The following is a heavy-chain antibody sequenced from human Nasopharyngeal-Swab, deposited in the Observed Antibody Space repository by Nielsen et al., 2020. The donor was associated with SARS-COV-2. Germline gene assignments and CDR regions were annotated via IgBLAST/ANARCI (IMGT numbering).Heavy chain of an antibody. V-gene: IGHV3-74*01. D-gene: IGHD1-26*01. Sequence: GESLKISCAASGFTFSDYWIHWVRQAPGAGLVWVSRVNTDGSSPSYADSVRGRFTISRDNAQNMVYAQLSNLRVEDTAVYYCVRAGYSGRYGGFDLWGQGALVTVSS. CDR2: VNTDGSSP. J-gene: IGHJ4*02. CDR3: VRAGYSGRYGGFDL. CDR1: GFTFSDYW.